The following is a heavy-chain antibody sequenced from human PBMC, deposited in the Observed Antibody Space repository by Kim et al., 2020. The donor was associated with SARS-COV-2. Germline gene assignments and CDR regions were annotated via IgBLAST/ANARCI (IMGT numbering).Heavy chain of an antibody. J-gene: IGHJ4*02. CDR1: GFTFSSYA. V-gene: IGHV3-23*03. Sequence: GGSLRLSCAASGFTFSSYAMSWVRQAPGKGLEWVSVIYSGGSSTYYADSVKGRFTISRDNSKNTLYLQMNSLRAEDTAVYYCAKTLSRTYSSGPNYFDYWGQGTLVTVSS. D-gene: IGHD6-19*01. CDR3: AKTLSRTYSSGPNYFDY. CDR2: IYSGGSST.